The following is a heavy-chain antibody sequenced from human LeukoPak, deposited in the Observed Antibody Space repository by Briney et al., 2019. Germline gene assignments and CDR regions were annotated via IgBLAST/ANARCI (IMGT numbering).Heavy chain of an antibody. CDR3: ARERFLEWLSEDAFDI. Sequence: SETLSLTCTVSGGSISSSSYYWGWIRQPPGKGLEWIGSIYYSGSTYYNPSLKSRVTISVDTSKNQFSLKLSSVTAADTAVYYCARERFLEWLSEDAFDIWGQGTMVTVSS. D-gene: IGHD3-3*01. V-gene: IGHV4-39*07. CDR1: GGSISSSSYY. J-gene: IGHJ3*02. CDR2: IYYSGST.